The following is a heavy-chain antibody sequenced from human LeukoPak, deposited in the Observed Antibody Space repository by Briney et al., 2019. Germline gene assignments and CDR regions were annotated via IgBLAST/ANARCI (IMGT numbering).Heavy chain of an antibody. CDR3: AKDWAYGSGSEFDP. V-gene: IGHV3-30*02. J-gene: IGHJ5*02. D-gene: IGHD3-10*01. Sequence: QPGGSLRLSCAASGFTFDTYGMHWVRQAPGKGLEWVTFIQYDGNKKYYADSVKGRFTISRDNSNNTLYLQMNSLRTEDTAVYYCAKDWAYGSGSEFDPWGQGTLVIVSS. CDR2: IQYDGNKK. CDR1: GFTFDTYG.